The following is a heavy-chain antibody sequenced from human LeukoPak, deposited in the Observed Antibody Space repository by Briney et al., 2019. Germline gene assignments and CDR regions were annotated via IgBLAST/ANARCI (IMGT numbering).Heavy chain of an antibody. CDR1: GFTFNRFG. J-gene: IGHJ4*02. Sequence: GGAVVQPGESLRLSCAASGFTFNRFGMQWVRQAPGKGLEWVSSISSTGGTTYYADSVKGRFTISRDNSKNTLYLQMNSLRAEDTAVYYCARVAYINGYALVDYWGQGTLVTVSS. CDR2: ISSTGGTT. D-gene: IGHD5-18*01. CDR3: ARVAYINGYALVDY. V-gene: IGHV3-NL1*01.